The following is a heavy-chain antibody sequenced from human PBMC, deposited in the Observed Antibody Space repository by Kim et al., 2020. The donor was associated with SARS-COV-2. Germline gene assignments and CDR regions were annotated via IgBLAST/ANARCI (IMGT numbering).Heavy chain of an antibody. D-gene: IGHD4-17*01. CDR2: IYHSGST. V-gene: IGHV4-38-2*02. CDR3: AREGTDGDYVFVWPFDY. J-gene: IGHJ4*02. Sequence: SETLSLTCTVSGYSISSGYYWGWIRQPPGTGLEWIGSIYHSGSTYYNPSLKSRVTISVDTSKNQFSLKLSSVTAADTAVYYCAREGTDGDYVFVWPFDYWGQGTLVTVSS. CDR1: GYSISSGYY.